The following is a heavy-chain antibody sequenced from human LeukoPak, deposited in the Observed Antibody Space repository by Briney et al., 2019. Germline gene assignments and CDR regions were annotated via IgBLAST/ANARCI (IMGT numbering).Heavy chain of an antibody. CDR1: GGSISNYY. V-gene: IGHV4-59*01. CDR2: IFYSGST. J-gene: IGHJ4*02. D-gene: IGHD5-12*01. Sequence: SETLSLTCTVSGGSISNYYWSWIRQPPGKGLELIGYIFYSGSTNYNPSLKSRVTISVDTSKNQFSLKLSSVTAADTAVYYCASDSGYAFDYWGQGTLVTVSS. CDR3: ASDSGYAFDY.